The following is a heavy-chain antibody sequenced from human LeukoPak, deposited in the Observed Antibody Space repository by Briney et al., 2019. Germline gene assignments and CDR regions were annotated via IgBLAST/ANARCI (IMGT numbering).Heavy chain of an antibody. Sequence: SETLSLACTVSGGSISSYYWSWIRQPPGKGLEWIGYIYYSGSTSYNPSLKSRVTISVDTSKKQFSLKLSSVTAADTAFYYCARYIVSYPHDAFDIWGQGTMVTVSS. J-gene: IGHJ3*02. CDR3: ARYIVSYPHDAFDI. CDR1: GGSISSYY. V-gene: IGHV4-59*01. CDR2: IYYSGST. D-gene: IGHD1-26*01.